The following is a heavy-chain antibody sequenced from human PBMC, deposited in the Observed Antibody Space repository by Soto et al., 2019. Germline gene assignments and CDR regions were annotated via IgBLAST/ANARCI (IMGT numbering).Heavy chain of an antibody. Sequence: GASLRLSCAASGFPFSNHTLSWVRQDPGKGLEWVCGISDGGDLIYYADSVKGRFSMSRDNSENMLYLQMTNLRAEDTAIYFCAKRQGTGLAAKNFDFWGQGTLVTVSS. CDR3: AKRQGTGLAAKNFDF. J-gene: IGHJ4*02. V-gene: IGHV3-23*01. CDR1: GFPFSNHT. CDR2: ISDGGDLI. D-gene: IGHD2-15*01.